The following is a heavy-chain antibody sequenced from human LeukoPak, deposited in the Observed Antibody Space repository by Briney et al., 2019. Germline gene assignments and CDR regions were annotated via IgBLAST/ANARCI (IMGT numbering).Heavy chain of an antibody. CDR1: GFSVSTNY. CDR3: AREENHVVITSYYLDH. Sequence: GDSLRLSCAASGFSVSTNYMSWVRQAPGKGLEWVSVLYSDGSTYYAASVKGRFTISRDNSKNTLYLQMNSLRAEGTAVYYCAREENHVVITSYYLDHWGLGTLVTVSS. J-gene: IGHJ4*02. V-gene: IGHV3-53*01. CDR2: LYSDGST. D-gene: IGHD3-16*01.